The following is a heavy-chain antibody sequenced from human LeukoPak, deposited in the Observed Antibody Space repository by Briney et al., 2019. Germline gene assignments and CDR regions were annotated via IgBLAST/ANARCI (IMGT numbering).Heavy chain of an antibody. CDR3: ARGYSNAFEYYYYGMDV. CDR2: INHSGST. D-gene: IGHD4-11*01. Sequence: SETLSLTCAVYGGSFSGYYWSWIRQPPGKGLEWIGGINHSGSTNYNPSLKSRVTISVDTSKNQFSLKLSSVTAADTAVYYCARGYSNAFEYYYYGMDVWGQGTTVTVSS. CDR1: GGSFSGYY. V-gene: IGHV4-34*01. J-gene: IGHJ6*02.